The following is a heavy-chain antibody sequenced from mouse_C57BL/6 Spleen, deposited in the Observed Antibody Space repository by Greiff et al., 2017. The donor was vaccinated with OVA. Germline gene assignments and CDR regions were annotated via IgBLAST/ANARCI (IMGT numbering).Heavy chain of an antibody. V-gene: IGHV5-12*01. D-gene: IGHD1-1*01. CDR2: ISNGGGST. J-gene: IGHJ1*03. Sequence: EVQLVESGGGLVQPGGSLKLSCAASGFTFSDYYMYWVRQTPEKRLEWVAYISNGGGSTYSPDTVKGRFTISRDNAKNTLYLQMRRLKSEDTAMYYCARPTYGSSYCDVWGTGTTVTVSS. CDR3: ARPTYGSSYCDV. CDR1: GFTFSDYY.